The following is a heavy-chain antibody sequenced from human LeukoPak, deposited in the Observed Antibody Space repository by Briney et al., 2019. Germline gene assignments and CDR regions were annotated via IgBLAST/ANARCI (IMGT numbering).Heavy chain of an antibody. CDR2: IYYSGST. V-gene: IGHV4-31*03. CDR1: GGSISSGGYY. Sequence: PSETLSLTCTVSGGSISSGGYYWSWIRQHPGKGLERIGYIYYSGSTYYNPSLKSRVTISVDTSKNQFSLKLSSVTAADTAVYYCARVSSWFDGPILWGQGTLVTVSS. CDR3: ARVSSWFDGPIL. D-gene: IGHD6-13*01. J-gene: IGHJ4*02.